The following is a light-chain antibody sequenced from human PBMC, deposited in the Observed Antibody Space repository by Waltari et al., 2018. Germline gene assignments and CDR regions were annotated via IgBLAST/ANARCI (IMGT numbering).Light chain of an antibody. CDR3: SSYTKSTTQV. CDR2: EVS. Sequence: QSALTPPASVSGSPGQSSTISCTGTNSDIGSYNFLPWYQQHPNKVPKLVLYEVSNRPSGVSNSFSGSKSGNTAFLTISGLQAEDEAEYYCSSYTKSTTQVFGTGTKVTVL. CDR1: NSDIGSYNF. V-gene: IGLV2-14*01. J-gene: IGLJ1*01.